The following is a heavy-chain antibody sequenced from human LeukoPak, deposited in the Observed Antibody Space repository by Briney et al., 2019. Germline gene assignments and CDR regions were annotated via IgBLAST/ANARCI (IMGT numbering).Heavy chain of an antibody. CDR3: ASIQLGKNYFDY. Sequence: SETLSLTCTVSGGSISSGDYYWSWIRQPPGKGLEWIGYIYYSGSTYYNPSLKSRVTISVDTSKNQFSLKLSSVTAADTAVYYCASIQLGKNYFDYWGQGTLVTVSS. V-gene: IGHV4-30-4*01. D-gene: IGHD1-1*01. CDR1: GGSISSGDYY. CDR2: IYYSGST. J-gene: IGHJ4*02.